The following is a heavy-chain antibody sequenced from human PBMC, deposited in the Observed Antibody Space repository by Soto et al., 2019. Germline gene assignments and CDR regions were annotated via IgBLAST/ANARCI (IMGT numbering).Heavy chain of an antibody. V-gene: IGHV1-2*02. D-gene: IGHD3-10*01. CDR1: GYTFTGYY. CDR3: ARGALPLGPENWFDP. Sequence: GVSVKASCKASGYTFTGYYMYWVRQAPGQGLEWMGWINPNSGGTNYAQKFQGRVTMTRDTSISTAYMELSRLRSDDTAVYYCARGALPLGPENWFDPWGQGTLVTVSS. CDR2: INPNSGGT. J-gene: IGHJ5*02.